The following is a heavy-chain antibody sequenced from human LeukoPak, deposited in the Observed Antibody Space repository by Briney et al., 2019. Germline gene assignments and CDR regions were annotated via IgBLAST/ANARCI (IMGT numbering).Heavy chain of an antibody. CDR3: ARVPAGYSSSSPYFDY. V-gene: IGHV1-69*05. CDR2: IIPIFGTA. CDR1: GGTFSSYA. D-gene: IGHD6-6*01. J-gene: IGHJ4*02. Sequence: GASVKVSCKASGGTFSSYAISWVRQAPGQGLEWMGGIIPIFGTANYAQEFQGRVTITTDESTSTAYMELSSLRSEDTAVYYCARVPAGYSSSSPYFDYWGQGTLVTVSS.